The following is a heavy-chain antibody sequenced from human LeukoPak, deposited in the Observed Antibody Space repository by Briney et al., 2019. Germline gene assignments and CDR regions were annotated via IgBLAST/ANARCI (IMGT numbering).Heavy chain of an antibody. V-gene: IGHV4-31*02. CDR1: GASISGTSYY. J-gene: IGHJ1*01. Sequence: SETLSLTCDVSGASISGTSYYWTWTRRHPGEGLEWLGFIHFSGSIYYNPSLSSRLIISADTSKNQMSLKLSSVTAADTAEYYCAAGSDSAKGGDYWGQGTQVIVSS. CDR2: IHFSGSI. D-gene: IGHD5-18*01. CDR3: AAGSDSAKGGDY.